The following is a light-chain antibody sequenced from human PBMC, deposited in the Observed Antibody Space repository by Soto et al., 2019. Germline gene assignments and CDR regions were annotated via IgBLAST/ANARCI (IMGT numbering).Light chain of an antibody. CDR1: QGITNG. CDR3: QEADGFPWR. CDR2: GAS. J-gene: IGKJ1*01. Sequence: DIQMTQSPSSVSASVGDSVTMTCRASQGITNGLAWYQQKPGKAHKPLIYGASSLQSGVPSRFSGGGSGTEFILTITGLQTEDFATYFCQEADGFPWRFGHGTRVEMK. V-gene: IGKV1-12*02.